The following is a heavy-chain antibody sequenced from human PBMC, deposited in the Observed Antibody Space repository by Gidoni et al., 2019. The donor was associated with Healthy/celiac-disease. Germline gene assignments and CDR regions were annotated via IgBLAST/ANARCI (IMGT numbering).Heavy chain of an antibody. CDR1: GGSISSGSYY. Sequence: QVQLQESGPGLVKPSQTLSLTCTVSGGSISSGSYYWSWIRQPAGKGLEWIGRIYTSGSTNYNPYLKSRVTISVDTSKNQFSLKLSSVTAADTAVYYCARDLQQRGGMDVWGQGTTVTVSS. D-gene: IGHD4-4*01. CDR3: ARDLQQRGGMDV. CDR2: IYTSGST. V-gene: IGHV4-61*02. J-gene: IGHJ6*02.